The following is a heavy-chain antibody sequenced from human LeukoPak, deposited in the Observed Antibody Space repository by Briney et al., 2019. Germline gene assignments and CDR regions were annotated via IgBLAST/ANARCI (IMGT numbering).Heavy chain of an antibody. J-gene: IGHJ4*02. Sequence: GGSLRLSCAASGFTFSSSAMSWVRQTPGKGLEWVSVISGSGRSTYFADSVKGRFTVSRDNSKNSLYLQVDSLRAEDTAVYYCARRIWEYSSGSYFDYWGQGTLVTVSS. V-gene: IGHV3-23*01. CDR1: GFTFSSSA. CDR3: ARRIWEYSSGSYFDY. D-gene: IGHD6-19*01. CDR2: ISGSGRST.